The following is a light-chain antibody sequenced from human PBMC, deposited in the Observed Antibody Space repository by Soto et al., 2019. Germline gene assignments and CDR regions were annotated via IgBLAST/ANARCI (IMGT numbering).Light chain of an antibody. CDR3: QQRYNWPLT. Sequence: EIVLTQSPATLSLSPGERATLSCRASQSLSSYLAWYQQKPGQAPRLLIYDASNRAAGIPARFRGSGSGAEFTLTISSLEPADFAIYYCQQRYNWPLTFGGGTKVEIK. J-gene: IGKJ4*01. V-gene: IGKV3-11*01. CDR2: DAS. CDR1: QSLSSY.